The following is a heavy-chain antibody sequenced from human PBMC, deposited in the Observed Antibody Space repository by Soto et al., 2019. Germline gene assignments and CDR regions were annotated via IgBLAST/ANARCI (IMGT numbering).Heavy chain of an antibody. CDR1: GFTFSSYS. Sequence: GGSLRLSCAASGFTFSSYSMNWVRQAPGKGLEWVSYISSSSSTIYYADSVKGRFTISRDNSKNTLYLQMNSLRAEDTAVYYCARAEGSGSYYYYYYGMDVWGQGTTVTVSS. CDR3: ARAEGSGSYYYYYYGMDV. J-gene: IGHJ6*02. V-gene: IGHV3-48*01. CDR2: ISSSSSTI. D-gene: IGHD3-10*01.